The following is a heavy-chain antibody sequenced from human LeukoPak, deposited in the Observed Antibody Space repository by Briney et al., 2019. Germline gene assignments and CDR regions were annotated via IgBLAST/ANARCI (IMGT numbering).Heavy chain of an antibody. CDR1: GGSFSGYY. CDR3: ARHRKLYYDILTGYFSTASYFDY. D-gene: IGHD3-9*01. J-gene: IGHJ4*02. Sequence: SETLSLTCAVYGGSFSGYYWSWIRQPPGKGLEWIGEINHSGSTNYNPSLKSRVTISVDTSKNQFSLKLSSVTAADTAVYYCARHRKLYYDILTGYFSTASYFDYWGQGTLVTVSS. CDR2: INHSGST. V-gene: IGHV4-34*01.